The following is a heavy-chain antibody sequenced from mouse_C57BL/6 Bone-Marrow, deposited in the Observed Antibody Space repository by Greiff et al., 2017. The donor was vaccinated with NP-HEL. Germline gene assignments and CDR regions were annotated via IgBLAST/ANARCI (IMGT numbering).Heavy chain of an antibody. Sequence: VQLKESGAELVRPGASVKLSCKASGYTFTDYYINWVKQRPGQGLEWIARIYPGSGNTYYNEKFKGKATLTAEKSSSTAYMQLSSLTSEDSAVYFCARSAGSSYVSYWYFDVWGTGTTVTVSS. D-gene: IGHD1-1*01. CDR3: ARSAGSSYVSYWYFDV. CDR1: GYTFTDYY. CDR2: IYPGSGNT. J-gene: IGHJ1*03. V-gene: IGHV1-76*01.